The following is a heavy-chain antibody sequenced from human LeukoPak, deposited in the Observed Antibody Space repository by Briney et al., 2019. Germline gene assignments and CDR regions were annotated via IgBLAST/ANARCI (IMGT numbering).Heavy chain of an antibody. V-gene: IGHV4-30-2*01. Sequence: SETLSLTCAVPGGSISSGGYSWSWIRQPPGKGLEWIGYIYHSGSTYYNPSLKSRVTISADRSKNQFSLKLSSVTAADTAVYYCARGKAGAAAKRGWTGWFDPWGQGTLVTVSS. D-gene: IGHD3/OR15-3a*01. CDR3: ARGKAGAAAKRGWTGWFDP. CDR1: GGSISSGGYS. J-gene: IGHJ5*02. CDR2: IYHSGST.